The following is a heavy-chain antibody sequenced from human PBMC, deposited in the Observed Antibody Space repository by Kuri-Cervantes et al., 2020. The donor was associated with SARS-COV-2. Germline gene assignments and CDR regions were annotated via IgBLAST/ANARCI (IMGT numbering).Heavy chain of an antibody. Sequence: GGSLRLSCAASGFTFSNAWMSWVRQAPGKGLEWVGRIKSKTDGGTTDYAAPVKGRFTISRDDSKSIAYLQMNSLKTEDTAVYYCTRDDFWSGYSDYWGQGTLVTVSS. CDR1: GFTFSNAW. CDR3: TRDDFWSGYSDY. V-gene: IGHV3-15*01. CDR2: IKSKTDGGTT. D-gene: IGHD3-3*01. J-gene: IGHJ4*02.